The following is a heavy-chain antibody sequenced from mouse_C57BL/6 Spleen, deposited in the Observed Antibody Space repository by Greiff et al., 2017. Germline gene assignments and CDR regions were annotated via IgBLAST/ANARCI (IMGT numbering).Heavy chain of an antibody. CDR1: GYSITSGYY. CDR3: AGTVYFDY. V-gene: IGHV3-6*01. J-gene: IGHJ2*01. CDR2: ISYDGSN. D-gene: IGHD4-1*01. Sequence: EVKLMESGPGLVKPSQSLSLTCSVTGYSITSGYYWNWIRQFPGNKLEWMGYISYDGSNNYNPSLKNRISITRDTSKNQFFLKLNSVTTEDTATYYCAGTVYFDYWGQGTTLTVSS.